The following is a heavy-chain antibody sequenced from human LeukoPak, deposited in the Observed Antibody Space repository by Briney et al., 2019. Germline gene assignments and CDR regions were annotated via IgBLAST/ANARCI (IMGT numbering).Heavy chain of an antibody. Sequence: GGSLRLSCAASGFTISSYAMGWVRQAQGQGLEWVANMKQDGSEKYYVDSVKGRFTISRDNAKNSLYLQMNSLRAEDTAVYYCARAPYYSHVEFYFDYWGQGTLVTVSS. J-gene: IGHJ4*02. CDR3: ARAPYYSHVEFYFDY. V-gene: IGHV3-7*03. CDR1: GFTISSYA. D-gene: IGHD3-22*01. CDR2: MKQDGSEK.